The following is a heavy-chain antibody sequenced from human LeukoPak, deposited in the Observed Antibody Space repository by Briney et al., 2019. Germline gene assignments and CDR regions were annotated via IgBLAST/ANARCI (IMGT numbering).Heavy chain of an antibody. J-gene: IGHJ6*03. CDR2: IFPSGGEI. CDR3: ARALKGVRRRIAGDTTFEYYYYMDV. D-gene: IGHD1-26*01. CDR1: GFTFSTFA. V-gene: IGHV3-23*01. Sequence: GGSLRLSCAASGFTFSTFAMIWVRQPPGKGLEWVSSIFPSGGEIHYADSVRGRFTISRDNSKSILSLQMNSLRAEDTAVYYCARALKGVRRRIAGDTTFEYYYYMDVWGKGTTVTISS.